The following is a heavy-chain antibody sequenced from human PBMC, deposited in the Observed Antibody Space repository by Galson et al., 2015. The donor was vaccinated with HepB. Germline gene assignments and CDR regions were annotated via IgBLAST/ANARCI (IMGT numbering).Heavy chain of an antibody. J-gene: IGHJ4*02. Sequence: PALVKPTQTLTLSCTFSGFSLSTSGVGVGWIRQPPGKALEWLALIYWDDDKRYSPSLKSRLSITKDTSKNQVVLTMTNMDPVDTATYYCAHRGYNWNGWSTGYFDHWGQGSLVTVSS. CDR3: AHRGYNWNGWSTGYFDH. V-gene: IGHV2-5*02. D-gene: IGHD1-1*01. CDR2: IYWDDDK. CDR1: GFSLSTSGVG.